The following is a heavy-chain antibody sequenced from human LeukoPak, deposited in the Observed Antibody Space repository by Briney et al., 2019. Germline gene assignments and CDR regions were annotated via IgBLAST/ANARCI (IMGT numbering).Heavy chain of an antibody. CDR3: ARDLDSYYDYIWGSYRTPYYYYYMDV. Sequence: GASVKVSCKASGYTFTGYYMHWVRQAPGQGLEWMGRINPNSGGTNYAQKFQGRVTMPRDTSISTAYMELSRLRSDDTAVYYCARDLDSYYDYIWGSYRTPYYYYYMDVWGKGTTVIVSS. CDR1: GYTFTGYY. V-gene: IGHV1-2*06. D-gene: IGHD3-16*02. CDR2: INPNSGGT. J-gene: IGHJ6*03.